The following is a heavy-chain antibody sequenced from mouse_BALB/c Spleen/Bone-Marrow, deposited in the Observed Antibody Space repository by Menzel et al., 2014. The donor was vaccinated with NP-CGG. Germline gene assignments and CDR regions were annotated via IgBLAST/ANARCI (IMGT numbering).Heavy chain of an antibody. CDR3: ATIYYGNSYAMDY. Sequence: DVMLVESGGGLVQPGGSRKLSCAASGFTFSDYGMAWVRQAPGKGPEWVALISNLAYSIYYADTVTGRFTISRENAKNTLYLEMSSLRSEDTVMYYCATIYYGNSYAMDYWGQGTSVTVSP. CDR1: GFTFSDYG. CDR2: ISNLAYSI. D-gene: IGHD2-1*01. J-gene: IGHJ4*01. V-gene: IGHV5-15*02.